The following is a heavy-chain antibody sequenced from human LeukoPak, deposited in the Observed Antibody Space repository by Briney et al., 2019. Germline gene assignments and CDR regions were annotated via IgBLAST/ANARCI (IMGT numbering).Heavy chain of an antibody. V-gene: IGHV4-31*03. D-gene: IGHD2-15*01. CDR3: ARCSAPTGDFDY. CDR2: IYYSRST. CDR1: GGSIRSSYYY. J-gene: IGHJ4*02. Sequence: PSETLSLTCTVSGGSIRSSYYYWGWIRQPPGKGLEWIGYIYYSRSTYYNPSLKSRVTISVDTSKNQFSLKLSSVTAADTAVYYCARCSAPTGDFDYWGQGTLVTVSS.